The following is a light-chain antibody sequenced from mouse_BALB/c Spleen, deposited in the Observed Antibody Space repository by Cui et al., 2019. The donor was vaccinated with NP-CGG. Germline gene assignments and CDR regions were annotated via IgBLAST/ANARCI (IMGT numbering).Light chain of an antibody. J-gene: IGLJ1*01. CDR1: TGAVTTSNY. V-gene: IGLV1*01. CDR3: ALWYSNHWV. Sequence: QAIVTQESALTTSPGETVTLTCRSSTGAVTTSNYANWVQEKPEHLFPGLIGGTKKRAPGVPAKFSGSLIGDKAALTITGAQSEDEAIYFCALWYSNHWVFGGGTKLTVL. CDR2: GTK.